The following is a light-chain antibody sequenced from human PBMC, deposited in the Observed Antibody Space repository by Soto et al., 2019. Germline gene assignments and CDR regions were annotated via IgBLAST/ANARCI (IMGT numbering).Light chain of an antibody. CDR3: SSYTSSSTLNYV. CDR1: SSDVGGYNY. V-gene: IGLV2-14*01. Sequence: QSVLTQPASVSGPPGQSITISCTGTSSDVGGYNYVSWYQQHPGKAPRVMIYEVSNRPSGVSNRFSGSKSGNTASLTISGLQAEDEADYYCSSYTSSSTLNYVFGTGTKVTVL. J-gene: IGLJ1*01. CDR2: EVS.